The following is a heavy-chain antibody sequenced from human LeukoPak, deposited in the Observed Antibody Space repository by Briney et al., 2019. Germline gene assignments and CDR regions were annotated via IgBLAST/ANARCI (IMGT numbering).Heavy chain of an antibody. D-gene: IGHD6-13*01. CDR3: ASGYSSSWYPPDAFDI. Sequence: PSETLSLTCTVSGGSLSSYYWSWIRQPPGKGLEWIGYIYYSGSTNYNPSLKSRVTISVDTSKNQFSLKLGSVTAADTAVYYCASGYSSSWYPPDAFDIWGQGTMVTVSS. J-gene: IGHJ3*02. V-gene: IGHV4-59*01. CDR1: GGSLSSYY. CDR2: IYYSGST.